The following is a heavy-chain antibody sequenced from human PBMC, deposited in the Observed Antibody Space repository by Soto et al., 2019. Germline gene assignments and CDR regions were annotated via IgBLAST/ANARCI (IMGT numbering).Heavy chain of an antibody. CDR3: ARDLTGVRYFDWSPGGMDV. D-gene: IGHD3-9*01. V-gene: IGHV4-4*07. J-gene: IGHJ6*02. CDR2: IYTSGST. Sequence: SETLSLTCTVSGGSISDYYWSWIRQPAGKGLEWIGRIYTSGSTNYNPSLKSRVTMSVDTSKNQFSLKLRSVTAADTAVYYCARDLTGVRYFDWSPGGMDVWGQGTTVTVSS. CDR1: GGSISDYY.